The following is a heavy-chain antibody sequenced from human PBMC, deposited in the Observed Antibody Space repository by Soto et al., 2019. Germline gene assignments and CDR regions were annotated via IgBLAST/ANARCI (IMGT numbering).Heavy chain of an antibody. Sequence: GGSLRLSCAASGFTFSSYGMHWVRQAPGKGLEWVAVIWYDGSNKYYADSVKGRFTISRDNSKNTLYLQMNSLRAEDTAVYYCARDEAEAGPDYWGQGTLVTVSS. J-gene: IGHJ4*02. V-gene: IGHV3-33*01. D-gene: IGHD3-10*01. CDR1: GFTFSSYG. CDR3: ARDEAEAGPDY. CDR2: IWYDGSNK.